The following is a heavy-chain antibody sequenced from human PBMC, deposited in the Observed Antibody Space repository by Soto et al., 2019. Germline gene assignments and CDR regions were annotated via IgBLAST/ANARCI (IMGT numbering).Heavy chain of an antibody. J-gene: IGHJ6*02. CDR3: ARGGAATPYGMGV. Sequence: EVQLVQSGGGLVQPGGSLRLSCAASGFTFSSYWMHWVRQGPGKGLVWISRISIDETSTNYADSVKGRFTISRDNAKNTLYLQMYSLRAEDTAVYYCARGGAATPYGMGVWGPGTTVTVSS. CDR2: ISIDETST. D-gene: IGHD6-13*01. V-gene: IGHV3-74*01. CDR1: GFTFSSYW.